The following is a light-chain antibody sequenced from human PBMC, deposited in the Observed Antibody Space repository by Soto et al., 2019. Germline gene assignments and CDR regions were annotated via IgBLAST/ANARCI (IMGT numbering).Light chain of an antibody. J-gene: IGLJ2*01. CDR3: ATWDDDLYTPI. Sequence: QSVVTQAPSVSGTPGQRVTISCSGSSSNIESNWVYWYQQLPGTAPKLLIYNNNQRPSGVPGRFSGSKSGTSASLAITGLRSDDDADYYCATWDDDLYTPIIGGGTKLTVL. CDR2: NNN. CDR1: SSNIESNW. V-gene: IGLV1-47*02.